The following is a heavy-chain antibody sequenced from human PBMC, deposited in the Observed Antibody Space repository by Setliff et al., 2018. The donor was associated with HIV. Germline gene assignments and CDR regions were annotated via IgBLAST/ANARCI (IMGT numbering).Heavy chain of an antibody. CDR3: ARGRCSGGTCSGRYSYLHIDV. Sequence: SETLSLTCTVSGGSISSGGYYWSWIRQHPGKGLEWIGYIYYSGSTYYNPSLKSRVTISVDTSKNQFSLKLNSVTAADTAVYYCARGRCSGGTCSGRYSYLHIDVWGKGTTVTVSS. CDR2: IYYSGST. D-gene: IGHD2-15*01. J-gene: IGHJ6*03. V-gene: IGHV4-31*03. CDR1: GGSISSGGYY.